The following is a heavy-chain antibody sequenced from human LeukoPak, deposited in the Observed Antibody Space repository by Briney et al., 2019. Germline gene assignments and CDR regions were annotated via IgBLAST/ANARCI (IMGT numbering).Heavy chain of an antibody. CDR1: GGTFSSYA. D-gene: IGHD3-22*01. CDR3: ARWYYEDSSGYFDDAFDI. J-gene: IGHJ3*02. Sequence: SVKVSCKASGGTFSSYAISWVRQAPGQGLEWMGRIIPILGIANYAQKFQGRVTITADKSTSTAYMELSSLRFEDTAVYYCARWYYEDSSGYFDDAFDIWGQGTMVTVSS. CDR2: IIPILGIA. V-gene: IGHV1-69*04.